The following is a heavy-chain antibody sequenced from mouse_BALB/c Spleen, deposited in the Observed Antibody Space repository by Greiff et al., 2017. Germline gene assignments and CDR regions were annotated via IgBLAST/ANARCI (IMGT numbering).Heavy chain of an antibody. CDR2: IDPENGDT. V-gene: IGHV14-4*02. CDR1: GFNIKDYY. CDR3: NEGGNPYYYAMDY. Sequence: VQLQQSGAELVRPGALVKLSCKASGFNIKDYYMHWVKQRPEQGLEWIGWIDPENGDTEYAPKFQGKATMTADTSSNTAYLQLSSLTSEDTAVYYCNEGGNPYYYAMDYWGQGTSVTVSS. D-gene: IGHD1-1*02. J-gene: IGHJ4*01.